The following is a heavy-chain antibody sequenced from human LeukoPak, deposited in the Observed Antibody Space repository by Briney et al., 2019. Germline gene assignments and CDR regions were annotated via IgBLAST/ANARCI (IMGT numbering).Heavy chain of an antibody. J-gene: IGHJ4*02. Sequence: GGSLRLSCAASGFTFSSYAMHWVRQAPGRGLEYVSAISSNGGSTYYADSVKGRFTISRDNSKNTLYLQMNSLRAEDTAVYYCAKAPQLRFFSYFDYWGQGTLVTVSS. V-gene: IGHV3-64*04. CDR3: AKAPQLRFFSYFDY. CDR2: ISSNGGST. CDR1: GFTFSSYA. D-gene: IGHD3-3*01.